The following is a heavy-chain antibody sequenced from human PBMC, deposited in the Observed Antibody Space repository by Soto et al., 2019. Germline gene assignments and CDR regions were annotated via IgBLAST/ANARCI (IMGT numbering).Heavy chain of an antibody. CDR3: ARSAGYCTDTSCEKGWFDS. D-gene: IGHD2-8*02. J-gene: IGHJ5*01. Sequence: VQLVESGGGLVKPGGSLRLSCEGSGFMFSSYNMNWVRQAPGRGLEWVSFISSSSAYKHNEDAVKGRFTFSRDNDKNPVSLQMHSLRAEDAGLYYCARSAGYCTDTSCEKGWFDSWGQGTWVTVSS. CDR1: GFMFSSYN. V-gene: IGHV3-21*01. CDR2: ISSSSAYK.